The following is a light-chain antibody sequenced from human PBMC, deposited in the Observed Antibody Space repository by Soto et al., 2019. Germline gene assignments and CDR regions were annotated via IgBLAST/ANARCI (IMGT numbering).Light chain of an antibody. CDR2: DVS. Sequence: QSVLTQPASVSGSPGRWITISCTGTSSDVGGYNYVSWYQQHPGKAPKLMIYDVSNRPSGVSNRFSGSKSGNTASLTISGLQAEDEADYYCSSYTSSSTYVFGTGTKVTVL. J-gene: IGLJ1*01. CDR3: SSYTSSSTYV. V-gene: IGLV2-14*01. CDR1: SSDVGGYNY.